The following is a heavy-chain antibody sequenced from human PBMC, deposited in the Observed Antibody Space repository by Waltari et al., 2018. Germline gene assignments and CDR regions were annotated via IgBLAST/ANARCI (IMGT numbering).Heavy chain of an antibody. Sequence: QMQLVQSGPEVKKPGTSVKVSCKASGFTFISSAAQWVRQARGQRLEWIGWIVVGSGNTNYAQKFQERVTITRDMSTSTAYMEVSSLRSEDTAVYYCAASSSTTGGYYGMDVWGQGTTVTVSS. CDR2: IVVGSGNT. V-gene: IGHV1-58*01. J-gene: IGHJ6*02. CDR3: AASSSTTGGYYGMDV. D-gene: IGHD2-2*01. CDR1: GFTFISSA.